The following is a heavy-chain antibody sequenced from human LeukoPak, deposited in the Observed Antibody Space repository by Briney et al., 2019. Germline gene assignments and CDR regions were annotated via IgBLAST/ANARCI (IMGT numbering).Heavy chain of an antibody. CDR2: IYYSGST. CDR3: ARSLGAVAGNDDAFDI. D-gene: IGHD6-19*01. V-gene: IGHV4-59*01. CDR1: GVSISSYY. J-gene: IGHJ3*02. Sequence: SETLSLTCTVSGVSISSYYWSWIRQPPGKGLEWIGYIYYSGSTNYNPSLKSRVTISVDTSKNQFSLKLSSVTAADTAVYYCARSLGAVAGNDDAFDIWGQGTMVTVSS.